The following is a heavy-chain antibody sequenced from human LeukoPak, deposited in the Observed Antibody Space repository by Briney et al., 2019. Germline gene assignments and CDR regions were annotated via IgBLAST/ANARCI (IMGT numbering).Heavy chain of an antibody. V-gene: IGHV3-21*04. Sequence: KAGGSLRLSCAASGFTFSSYSMNWVRQAPGKGLEWVSSISSSSSYIYYADSVKGRFTISRDNAKNSLYLQMDSLRAEGTALYYCARVFGGYSYSSCVDYWGQGTLVTVSS. CDR2: ISSSSSYI. CDR3: ARVFGGYSYSSCVDY. D-gene: IGHD5-18*01. CDR1: GFTFSSYS. J-gene: IGHJ4*02.